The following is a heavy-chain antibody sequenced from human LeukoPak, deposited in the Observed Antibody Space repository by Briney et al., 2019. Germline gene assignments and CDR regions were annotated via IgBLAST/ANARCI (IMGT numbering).Heavy chain of an antibody. V-gene: IGHV1-46*01. CDR3: ARGVVGATNPNLNWFDP. CDR2: INPSGGST. J-gene: IGHJ5*02. Sequence: GASVKVSCKASGYTFTSYYMHWVRQAPGQGLEWMGIINPSGGSTSYAQKFQGRVTMTRDMSTSTVYMELSSLRSEDTAVYYCARGVVGATNPNLNWFDPWGQGTLVTVSS. CDR1: GYTFTSYY. D-gene: IGHD1-26*01.